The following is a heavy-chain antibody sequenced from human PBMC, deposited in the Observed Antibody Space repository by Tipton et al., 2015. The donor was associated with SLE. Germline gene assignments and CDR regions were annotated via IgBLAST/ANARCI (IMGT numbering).Heavy chain of an antibody. J-gene: IGHJ4*02. CDR1: GGSLSDYY. CDR3: AGAVGTAAGLRDY. Sequence: TLSLTCAVYGGSLSDYYWSWIRQSPGKGLEWIDDINHVGRTNYNPSLRSRATISIDTSKNQFSLKLTSVTAADTAVYYCAGAVGTAAGLRDYWGQGTLVTVSS. V-gene: IGHV4-34*01. CDR2: INHVGRT. D-gene: IGHD6-13*01.